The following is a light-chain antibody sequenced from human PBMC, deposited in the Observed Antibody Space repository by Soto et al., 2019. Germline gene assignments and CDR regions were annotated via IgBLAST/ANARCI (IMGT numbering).Light chain of an antibody. Sequence: QSVLTQPPSVSGAPGQRVTISCTGSSSNIGAGYDVHWYQHRPGTAPKLLIYDDNKRPSGIPDRFSGSKSGTSATLGITGFQTGDEADYYCGSWDSSLSAYVFGTGTKVTVL. CDR1: SSNIGAGYD. V-gene: IGLV1-51*01. CDR3: GSWDSSLSAYV. CDR2: DDN. J-gene: IGLJ1*01.